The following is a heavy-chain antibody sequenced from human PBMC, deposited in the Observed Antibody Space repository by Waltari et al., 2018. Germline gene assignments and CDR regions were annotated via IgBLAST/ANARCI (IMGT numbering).Heavy chain of an antibody. CDR3: ARGPYGSGSYIDY. J-gene: IGHJ4*02. D-gene: IGHD3-10*01. V-gene: IGHV3-33*01. CDR1: GFTFSSYG. Sequence: QVQLVESGGGVVQPGRSLRLSCAASGFTFSSYGMHWVRQAPGKGLEWVAVIWYDGRNKYYADSVKGRFTISRDKSKNTLYLQMNSLRAEDTAVYYCARGPYGSGSYIDYWGQGTLVTVSS. CDR2: IWYDGRNK.